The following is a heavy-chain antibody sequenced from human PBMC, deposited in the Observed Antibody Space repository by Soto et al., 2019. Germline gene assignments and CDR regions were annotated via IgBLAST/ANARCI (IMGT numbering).Heavy chain of an antibody. CDR2: INAGNGNT. D-gene: IGHD6-6*01. Sequence: QVQLVQSGAEEKKPGASVKVSCKASGYTFTSYAMHWVRQAPGQRLEWMGWINAGNGNTKYSQKFQGRVTITRDTSASTAYMELSSLRSEDTAVYYCAGDGGGDPIAARPCDYWGQGTLVTVSS. CDR1: GYTFTSYA. J-gene: IGHJ4*02. CDR3: AGDGGGDPIAARPCDY. V-gene: IGHV1-3*05.